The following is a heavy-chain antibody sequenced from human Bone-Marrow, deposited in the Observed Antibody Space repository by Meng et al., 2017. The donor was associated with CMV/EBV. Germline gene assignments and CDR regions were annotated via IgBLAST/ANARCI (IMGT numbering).Heavy chain of an antibody. CDR2: ISGSGGST. Sequence: GESLKISCAASGFTFSSYAMSWVRQAPGKGLEWVSAISGSGGSTYYADSVKGRFTISRDNSKNTLYLQMNSLRAEDTAVYYCARGPKSVSKNWFDPWGQGTLVTVSS. CDR1: GFTFSSYA. CDR3: ARGPKSVSKNWFDP. J-gene: IGHJ5*02. V-gene: IGHV3-23*01. D-gene: IGHD1-14*01.